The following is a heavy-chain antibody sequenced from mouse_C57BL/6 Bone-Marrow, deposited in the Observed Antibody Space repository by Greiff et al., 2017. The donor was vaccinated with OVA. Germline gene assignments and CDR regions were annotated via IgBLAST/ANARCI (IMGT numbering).Heavy chain of an antibody. J-gene: IGHJ1*03. CDR3: AESFHNYWYFGV. V-gene: IGHV1-82*01. CDR1: GYAFSSSW. CDR2: IYPGAGDT. Sequence: QVQLKESGPELVKPGASVKLSCKASGYAFSSSWMNWVKQRPGKGLEWIGRIYPGAGDTNYNGKFTGKATLTADKSSSTAYMQLSSLTSEASAVYFCAESFHNYWYFGVWGTGTTVTVSS. D-gene: IGHD6-1*01.